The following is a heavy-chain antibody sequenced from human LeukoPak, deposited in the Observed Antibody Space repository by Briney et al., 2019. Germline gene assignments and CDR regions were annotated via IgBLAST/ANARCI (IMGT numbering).Heavy chain of an antibody. D-gene: IGHD6-13*01. J-gene: IGHJ4*02. CDR2: ISGGGKT. CDR1: GFPVSSNH. CDR3: AAWRGSSWFDY. V-gene: IGHV3-53*01. Sequence: GGSLRLSCAASGFPVSSNHMGWVRQAPGKGLEWVSVISGGGKTSYAGSVQGRVTLSRDNSKNTLYLQMIRLRVEDTAVYYCAAWRGSSWFDYWGQGTLVTVSS.